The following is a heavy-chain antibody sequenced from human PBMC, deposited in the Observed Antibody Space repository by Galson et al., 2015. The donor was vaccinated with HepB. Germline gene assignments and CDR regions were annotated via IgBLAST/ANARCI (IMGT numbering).Heavy chain of an antibody. D-gene: IGHD2-2*01. CDR2: ISGSGNTT. CDR3: AKISARRICSSTGCVDY. CDR1: GLSFSSYA. Sequence: SLRLSCAASGLSFSSYALSWVRQAPGRGLEWVSGISGSGNTTYYADSVKGRFTISRDNFRNTLFLQMNSLRGEDTAIYYCAKISARRICSSTGCVDYWGQGTLVTVSS. V-gene: IGHV3-23*01. J-gene: IGHJ4*02.